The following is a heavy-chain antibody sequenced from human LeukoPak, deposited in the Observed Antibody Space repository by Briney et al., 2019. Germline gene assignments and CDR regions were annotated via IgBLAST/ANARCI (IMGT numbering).Heavy chain of an antibody. V-gene: IGHV3-23*01. Sequence: GGSLRLSCAASGFTFSSYAMSWVRQAPGKGLEWVSAISGSGGSTYYADSVKGRFTISRDNSKNTPYLQMNSLRAEDTAVYYCAKVAYYYDSSGYYPVDYWGQGTLVTVSS. D-gene: IGHD3-22*01. CDR1: GFTFSSYA. J-gene: IGHJ4*02. CDR2: ISGSGGST. CDR3: AKVAYYYDSSGYYPVDY.